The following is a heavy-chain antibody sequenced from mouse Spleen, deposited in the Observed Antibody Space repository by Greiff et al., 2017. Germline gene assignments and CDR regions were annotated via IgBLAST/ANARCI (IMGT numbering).Heavy chain of an antibody. CDR3: ARLPYYGSSYVGYAMDY. CDR1: GYTFTSYV. D-gene: IGHD1-1*01. J-gene: IGHJ4*01. V-gene: IGHV1-14*01. Sequence: VQLQQSGPELVKPGASVKMSCKASGYTFTSYVMHWVKQKPGQGLEWIGYINPYNDGTKYNEKFKGKATLTSDKSSSTAYMELSSLTSEDSAVYYCARLPYYGSSYVGYAMDYWGQGTSVTVSS. CDR2: INPYNDGT.